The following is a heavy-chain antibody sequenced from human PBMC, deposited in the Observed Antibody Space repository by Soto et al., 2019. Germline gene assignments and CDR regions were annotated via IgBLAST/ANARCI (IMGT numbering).Heavy chain of an antibody. CDR2: ISSSSSTI. V-gene: IGHV3-48*04. D-gene: IGHD3-10*01. CDR1: GFTFSSYS. Sequence: GGSLRLSCAASGFTFSSYSMNWVRQAPGKGLEWVSYISSSSSTIYYADSVKGRFTISRDNAKNSLYLQMNSLRAEDTAVYYCARVGELLALDYWGQGTLVTVSS. J-gene: IGHJ4*02. CDR3: ARVGELLALDY.